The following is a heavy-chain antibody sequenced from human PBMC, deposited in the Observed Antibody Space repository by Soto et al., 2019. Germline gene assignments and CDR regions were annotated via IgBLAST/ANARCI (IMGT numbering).Heavy chain of an antibody. CDR1: GGSISGSANY. Sequence: PSETLSLTCSVPGGSISGSANYWGWIRQPPGKGLEWIGTIYYRGTTHYSPSLKSRVTISIDTSKNQFSLEVTSVTAADTAVYYCARHDRAPDDSNLHWFDPWGQGTLLTVS. J-gene: IGHJ5*02. CDR3: ARHDRAPDDSNLHWFDP. CDR2: IYYRGTT. D-gene: IGHD3-16*01. V-gene: IGHV4-39*01.